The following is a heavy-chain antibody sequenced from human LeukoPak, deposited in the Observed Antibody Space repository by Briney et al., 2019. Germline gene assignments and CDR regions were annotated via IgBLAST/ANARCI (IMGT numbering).Heavy chain of an antibody. CDR2: IGGRGGNT. CDR3: AKDRRIDSSGYYYDS. CDR1: GFTFSDYA. Sequence: PGGSLRLSCSASGFTFSDYAMVWVRQAPGKGLEWVSTIGGRGGNTFYADAVRGRFTVSRDNSKNTLYLQMNSLRDEDTALYYCAKDRRIDSSGYYYDSWGQGTLVTVSS. D-gene: IGHD3-22*01. J-gene: IGHJ4*02. V-gene: IGHV3-23*01.